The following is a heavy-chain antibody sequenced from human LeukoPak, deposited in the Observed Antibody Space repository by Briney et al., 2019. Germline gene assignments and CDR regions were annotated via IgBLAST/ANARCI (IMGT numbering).Heavy chain of an antibody. CDR2: IGGSSGST. CDR1: GFTFSSYA. D-gene: IGHD3-22*01. CDR3: VSPTRDYYDSSGMFGY. Sequence: GGSLRLSCAASGFTFSSYAMSWVRQAPGKGLEWVSAIGGSSGSTYYADSVKGRFTISRDNSKNTLYLQMNSLRAVDTAVYYCVSPTRDYYDSSGMFGYWGQGTLVTVSS. V-gene: IGHV3-23*01. J-gene: IGHJ4*02.